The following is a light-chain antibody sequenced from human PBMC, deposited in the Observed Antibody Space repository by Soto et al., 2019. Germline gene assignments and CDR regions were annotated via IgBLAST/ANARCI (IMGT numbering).Light chain of an antibody. Sequence: DIQITQSPSSLSASVGDRVTITCRSSQTIYDYVTWFQQRPGKAPKVLIYGASTLQSGVPSRFSGSGSGTEFTLTISNFQPEDFATYYCQQNFSPLLTLGGGTKVDIK. J-gene: IGKJ4*01. CDR3: QQNFSPLLT. CDR1: QTIYDY. V-gene: IGKV1-39*01. CDR2: GAS.